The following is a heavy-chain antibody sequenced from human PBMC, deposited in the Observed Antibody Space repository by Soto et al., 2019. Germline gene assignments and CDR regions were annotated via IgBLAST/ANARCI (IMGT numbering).Heavy chain of an antibody. CDR3: ARDSIAVAGNDYYYGMDV. J-gene: IGHJ6*02. D-gene: IGHD6-19*01. CDR2: INPNSGGT. V-gene: IGHV1-2*04. Sequence: ASVKVSCKASGYTFTGYYMHWVRQAPGQGLEWMGWINPNSGGTNYAQKFQGWVTMTRDTSISTAYMELSRLRSDDTAVYYCARDSIAVAGNDYYYGMDVWGQGTTVTVSS. CDR1: GYTFTGYY.